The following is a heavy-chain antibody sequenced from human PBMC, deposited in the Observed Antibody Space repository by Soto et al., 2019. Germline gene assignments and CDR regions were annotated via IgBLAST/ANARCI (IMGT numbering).Heavy chain of an antibody. CDR1: GYNFMRYG. D-gene: IGHD1-26*01. V-gene: IGHV1-18*04. CDR2: INVDNGET. Sequence: QVQLVQSGADVKKPGASVKVSCKASGYNFMRYGFTWVRQAPGQGLEWMGWINVDNGETKYPQKIQGRVTMTTDTSTSTVYMELRSLTSDDTAVYYCARWISGGYSDWFDPWGHGTLVTVSS. J-gene: IGHJ5*02. CDR3: ARWISGGYSDWFDP.